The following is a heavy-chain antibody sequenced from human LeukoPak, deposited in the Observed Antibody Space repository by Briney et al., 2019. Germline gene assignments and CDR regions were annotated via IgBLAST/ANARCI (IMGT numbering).Heavy chain of an antibody. J-gene: IGHJ6*03. CDR1: GYTFTGYY. Sequence: GASVKVSCKASGYTFTGYYMHWVRQAPGQGLEWMGWISAYNGNTNYAQKLQGRVTMTTDTSTSTAYMELRSLRSDDTAVYYCARTANFYDFWSGYQLGYYYYYMDVWGKGTTVTVSS. CDR3: ARTANFYDFWSGYQLGYYYYYMDV. CDR2: ISAYNGNT. D-gene: IGHD3-3*01. V-gene: IGHV1-18*04.